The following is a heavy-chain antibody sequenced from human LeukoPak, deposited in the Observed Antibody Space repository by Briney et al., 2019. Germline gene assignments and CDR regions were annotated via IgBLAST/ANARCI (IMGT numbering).Heavy chain of an antibody. V-gene: IGHV4-39*07. J-gene: IGHJ4*02. Sequence: PSETLSLTCTVSGGSISSSSYSWGWIRQPPGKGLEWIGSIYYSGTTYYNPSLKSRVTISVDTSKHHFSLKLSSVTAADTALYYCARVAEFDVAVAGVDYWGQGTLVTVSS. CDR3: ARVAEFDVAVAGVDY. D-gene: IGHD6-19*01. CDR1: GGSISSSSYS. CDR2: IYYSGTT.